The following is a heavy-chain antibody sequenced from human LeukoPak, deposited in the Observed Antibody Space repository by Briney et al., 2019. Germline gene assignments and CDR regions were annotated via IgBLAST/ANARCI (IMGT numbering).Heavy chain of an antibody. CDR3: ARDPKAVANWFDP. CDR1: VFTFTIYS. D-gene: IGHD6-19*01. V-gene: IGHV3-21*01. J-gene: IGHJ5*02. Sequence: PGGSLRLSCAASVFTFTIYSMNWVRQAPGKGLEWVSSISSSSSYIYYADSVKGRFTISRDNAKNSLYLQMNSLRAEDTAVYYCARDPKAVANWFDPWGQGTLVTVSS. CDR2: ISSSSSYI.